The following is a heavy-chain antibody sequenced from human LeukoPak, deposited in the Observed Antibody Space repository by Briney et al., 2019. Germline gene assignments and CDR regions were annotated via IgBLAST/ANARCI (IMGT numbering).Heavy chain of an antibody. V-gene: IGHV4-59*12. D-gene: IGHD5-24*01. CDR3: ARGRGWLPTDY. CDR2: IYYSGST. CDR1: GGSISSYY. Sequence: PSETLSLTCTVSGGSISSYYWSWIRQPPGKGLEWIGYIYYSGSTNYNPSLKSRVTISVDTSKNQFSLKLSSVTAADTAVYYCARGRGWLPTDYWGQGTLVTVSS. J-gene: IGHJ4*02.